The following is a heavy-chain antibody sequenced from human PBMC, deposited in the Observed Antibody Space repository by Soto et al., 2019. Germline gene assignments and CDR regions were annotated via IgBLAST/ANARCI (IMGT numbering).Heavy chain of an antibody. CDR1: GSTFASVG. D-gene: IGHD6-13*01. CDR2: ISAYNGNT. Sequence: QVHLVQSGAEVKKPGASVKVSCKASGSTFASVGFSWVRQAPGQGLEWMGWISAYNGNTNYAQKFQGRVTMTTDTATSTTYMELRSLRSDDTAMDYGARGTGYHTHWGQGTLVSVSS. J-gene: IGHJ4*02. CDR3: ARGTGYHTH. V-gene: IGHV1-18*01.